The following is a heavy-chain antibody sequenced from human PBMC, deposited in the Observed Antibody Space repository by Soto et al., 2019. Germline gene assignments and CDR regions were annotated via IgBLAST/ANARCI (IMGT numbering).Heavy chain of an antibody. D-gene: IGHD1-26*01. CDR3: VRDDFGLGIDY. CDR1: GLTFSNFC. V-gene: IGHV3-74*01. J-gene: IGHJ4*02. Sequence: GGSLRLSCVASGLTFSNFCMHWVRQVPGKGLVWVSHINSDGTSTTYADSVKGRFTISRDNAKNTLYLQMNSLRAEDTAIYYSVRDDFGLGIDYWGLGTLVTVSS. CDR2: INSDGTST.